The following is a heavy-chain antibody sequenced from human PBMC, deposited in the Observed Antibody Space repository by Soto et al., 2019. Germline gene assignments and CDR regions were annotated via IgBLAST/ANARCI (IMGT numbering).Heavy chain of an antibody. Sequence: QVQLQESGPGLVKPSQTLSLTCTVSGASITSGGYYWSWIRQHPGKGLEWIGYIYYSVTTYYNPSLKSRVLISVDTPKNQFSLNLSSVTAADTAVYSCARAENERAGIYSPPDYWGQGTLVTVSS. D-gene: IGHD5-12*01. J-gene: IGHJ4*02. CDR2: IYYSVTT. V-gene: IGHV4-31*03. CDR3: ARAENERAGIYSPPDY. CDR1: GASITSGGYY.